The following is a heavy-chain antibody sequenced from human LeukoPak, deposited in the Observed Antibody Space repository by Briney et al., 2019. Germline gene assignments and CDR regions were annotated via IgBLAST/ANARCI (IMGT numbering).Heavy chain of an antibody. D-gene: IGHD3-22*01. J-gene: IGHJ4*02. V-gene: IGHV3-7*01. CDR1: GFTFSSYW. CDR2: IKQDGSEK. Sequence: GGSLRFSCAASGFTFSSYWMSWVRQAPGKGLEWVANIKQDGSEKYYVDSVKGRFTISRDNAKNSLYLQMNSLRAEDTAVYYCARDHYDSSGYYYPPALDYWGQGTLVTVSS. CDR3: ARDHYDSSGYYYPPALDY.